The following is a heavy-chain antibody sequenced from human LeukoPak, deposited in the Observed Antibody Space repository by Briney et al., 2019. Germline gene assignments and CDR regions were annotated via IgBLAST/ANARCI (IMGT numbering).Heavy chain of an antibody. CDR1: GGSFSGYY. J-gene: IGHJ6*04. V-gene: IGHV4-34*01. D-gene: IGHD2-21*02. CDR3: ARRVVVTAMDV. Sequence: SETLSLTCAVYGGSFSGYYWSWIRQPPGKGLEWIGEMNHSGSTNYNPSLKSRVTISVDTSKNQFSLKLSSVTAADTAVYYCARRVVVTAMDVWGKGTTVTISS. CDR2: MNHSGST.